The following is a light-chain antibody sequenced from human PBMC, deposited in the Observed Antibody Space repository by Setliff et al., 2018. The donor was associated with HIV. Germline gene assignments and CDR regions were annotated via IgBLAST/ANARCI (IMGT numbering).Light chain of an antibody. CDR2: GDS. CDR1: SSNIGAGYD. V-gene: IGLV1-40*01. Sequence: QSVLTQPPSVSGAPGKRVTISCTGGSSNIGAGYDVHWYQQLPGSAPKLLINGDSNRPSGVPDRFSGSKSGTSASLAITGLQAEDESDYYCQSYDSSLSGYVFGTGTKVT. J-gene: IGLJ1*01. CDR3: QSYDSSLSGYV.